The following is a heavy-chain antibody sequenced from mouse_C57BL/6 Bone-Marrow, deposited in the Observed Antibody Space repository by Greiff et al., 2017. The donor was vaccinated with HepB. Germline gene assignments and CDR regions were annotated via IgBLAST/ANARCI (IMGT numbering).Heavy chain of an antibody. V-gene: IGHV1-74*01. CDR3: AIMGGYDTWFAY. CDR2: IHPSDSDT. D-gene: IGHD2-3*01. CDR1: GYTFTSYW. Sequence: VQLKQPGAELVKPGASVKVSCKASGYTFTSYWMHWVKQRPGQGLEWIGRIHPSDSDTNYNQKFKGKATLTVDKSSSTAYMQLSSLTSEDSAVYYCAIMGGYDTWFAYWGQGTLVTVSA. J-gene: IGHJ3*01.